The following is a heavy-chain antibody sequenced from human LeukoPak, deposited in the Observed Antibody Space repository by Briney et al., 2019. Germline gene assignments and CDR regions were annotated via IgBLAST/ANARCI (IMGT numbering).Heavy chain of an antibody. J-gene: IGHJ3*02. Sequence: AGGSLRLPCAASGFTFSSYAMSWVRQAPGKGLEWVSGNSSSGGSRYYADSLKGRFTISRDNAKNSLYLQMNSLRAEDTAMYYCARDRAVYSDSRGYYPDAFDIWGQGTMVTVSS. CDR2: NSSSGGSR. CDR3: ARDRAVYSDSRGYYPDAFDI. CDR1: GFTFSSYA. D-gene: IGHD3-22*01. V-gene: IGHV3-23*01.